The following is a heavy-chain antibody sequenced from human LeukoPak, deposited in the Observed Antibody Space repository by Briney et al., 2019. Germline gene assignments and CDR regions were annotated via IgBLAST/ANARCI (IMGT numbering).Heavy chain of an antibody. CDR3: ARGLPRRRFDP. V-gene: IGHV4-34*01. J-gene: IGHJ5*02. CDR2: SNQSGST. Sequence: SETLSLTCAVYGGSFSGYYRSWIRQPPGKGLGWIGESNQSGSTNYNPSLKSRVTISVDTSKNQFSLKLSSVTAADTAVYYCARGLPRRRFDPWGQGTLVTVSS. D-gene: IGHD6-25*01. CDR1: GGSFSGYY.